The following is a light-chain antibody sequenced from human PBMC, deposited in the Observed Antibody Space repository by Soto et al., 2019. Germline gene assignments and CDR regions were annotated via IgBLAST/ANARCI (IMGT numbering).Light chain of an antibody. CDR3: QHYTTYSGT. Sequence: DIHMTQSPATLSASVGDRVTITCRASQSISTWLAWYQQKPGKAPKLLIYWASSLESGVPSRFSGSGPGTDFTLTISSLQPDDFATYYCQHYTTYSGTFGPGTKVDIK. CDR1: QSISTW. J-gene: IGKJ3*01. V-gene: IGKV1-5*03. CDR2: WAS.